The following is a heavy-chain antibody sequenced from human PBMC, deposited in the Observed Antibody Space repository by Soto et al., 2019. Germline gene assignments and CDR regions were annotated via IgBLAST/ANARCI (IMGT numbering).Heavy chain of an antibody. CDR3: ARGITMVRGVIITPTHYYYYGMDV. V-gene: IGHV1-69*13. J-gene: IGHJ6*02. Sequence: ASVKVSCKASGGTFSSYAISWVRQAPGQGLEWMGGIIPIFGTANYAQKFQGRVTITADESTSTAYMELSSLRSEDTAVYYCARGITMVRGVIITPTHYYYYGMDVWG. D-gene: IGHD3-10*01. CDR1: GGTFSSYA. CDR2: IIPIFGTA.